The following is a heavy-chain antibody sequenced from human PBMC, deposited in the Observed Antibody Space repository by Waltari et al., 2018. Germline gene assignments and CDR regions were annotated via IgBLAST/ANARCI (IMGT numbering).Heavy chain of an antibody. V-gene: IGHV3-7*01. CDR3: ASAYYDFWSGYFGSSRPVAFDI. CDR1: GFTFSSYW. CDR2: IKQDGSEK. D-gene: IGHD3-3*01. J-gene: IGHJ3*02. Sequence: EVQLVESGGGLVQPGGSLRLSCAASGFTFSSYWMSWVRQAPGKGLEWVANIKQDGSEKYYVDSGKGRFTISRDNAKNSLYLQMNSLRAEDTAVYYCASAYYDFWSGYFGSSRPVAFDIWGQGTMVTVSS.